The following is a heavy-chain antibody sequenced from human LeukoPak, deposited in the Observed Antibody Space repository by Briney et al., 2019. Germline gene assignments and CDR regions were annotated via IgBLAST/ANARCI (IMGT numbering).Heavy chain of an antibody. Sequence: GGSLRLSCAASGFTFSSYSMNWVRQAPGKGLEWVSYISSRSSNIYYADSVKGRFTISRDNAKNSLYLQMNSLRAEDTAVYYCARIPGGYYYGMDVWGQGTTVAVSS. CDR1: GFTFSSYS. CDR2: ISSRSSNI. D-gene: IGHD3-16*01. V-gene: IGHV3-48*01. CDR3: ARIPGGYYYGMDV. J-gene: IGHJ6*02.